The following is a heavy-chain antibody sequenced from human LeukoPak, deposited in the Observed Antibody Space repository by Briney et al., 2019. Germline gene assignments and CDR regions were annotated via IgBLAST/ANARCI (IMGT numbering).Heavy chain of an antibody. CDR3: ARGGGSSTIYWFDP. D-gene: IGHD2-2*01. Sequence: GGSLRLSCAASGFTVSSNYMSWVRQAPGKGLEWVSVIYSGGSTYYADSVKGRFTISRDNSKNTLYLQMNSLRAEDTAVYYCARGGGSSTIYWFDPWGQGTLVTVSS. J-gene: IGHJ5*02. CDR2: IYSGGST. CDR1: GFTVSSNY. V-gene: IGHV3-66*01.